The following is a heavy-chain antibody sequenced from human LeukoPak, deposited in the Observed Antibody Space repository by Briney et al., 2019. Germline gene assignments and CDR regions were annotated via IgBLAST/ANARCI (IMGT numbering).Heavy chain of an antibody. J-gene: IGHJ5*02. CDR1: GGSISSYY. D-gene: IGHD1-26*01. CDR2: IYYSGST. V-gene: IGHV4-59*01. Sequence: SETLSLTCTVSGGSISSYYWNWIRQSPGKGLEWIGYIYYSGSTKYNPSLESRVTISVDTSKNQFSLKLRFVTAADTAVYYCARGVPQGWVHWFDPWGQGTLVTVSS. CDR3: ARGVPQGWVHWFDP.